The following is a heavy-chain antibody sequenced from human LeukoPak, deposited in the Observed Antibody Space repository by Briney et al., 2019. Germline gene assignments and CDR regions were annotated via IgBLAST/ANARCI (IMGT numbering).Heavy chain of an antibody. CDR3: ASQTYYYGSGSYSY. D-gene: IGHD3-10*01. CDR2: INPNSGGT. J-gene: IGHJ4*02. Sequence: ASVKVSCKASGYTFTGYYMHWVRQAPGQGLEWMGRINPNSGGTNYAQKFQGRVTMTRDTSIRTAYMELSRLRSDDTAVYYCASQTYYYGSGSYSYWGQGTLVTVSS. CDR1: GYTFTGYY. V-gene: IGHV1-2*06.